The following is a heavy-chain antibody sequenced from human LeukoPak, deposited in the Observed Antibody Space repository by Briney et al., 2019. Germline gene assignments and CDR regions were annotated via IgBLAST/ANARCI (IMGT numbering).Heavy chain of an antibody. CDR3: ARVENSYDYFDY. J-gene: IGHJ4*02. D-gene: IGHD5-18*01. CDR2: IYYSGGT. V-gene: IGHV4-59*08. Sequence: SETLSLTCTVSGGSISSYYWSWIRQPPGKGLEWIGYIYYSGGTNYNPSLKSRVTISVGTSKNQFSLKLSSVTAADTAVYYCARVENSYDYFDYWGQGTLVTVSS. CDR1: GGSISSYY.